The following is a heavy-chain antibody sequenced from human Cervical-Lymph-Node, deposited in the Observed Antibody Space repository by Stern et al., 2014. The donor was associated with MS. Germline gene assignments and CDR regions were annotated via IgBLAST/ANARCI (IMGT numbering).Heavy chain of an antibody. CDR3: AKDQGNYGGHFDY. D-gene: IGHD4-23*01. J-gene: IGHJ4*02. V-gene: IGHV3-23*04. CDR1: GFTFGSYA. CDR2: ISGSGGST. Sequence: EVQLEESGGGLVQPGGSLRLSCAASGFTFGSYAMSWVRQAPGKGLEWVSTISGSGGSTYYADSVKGRFTISRDKSKNTLYLQMNSLRAEDTAIYYCAKDQGNYGGHFDYWGQGTLVTVSS.